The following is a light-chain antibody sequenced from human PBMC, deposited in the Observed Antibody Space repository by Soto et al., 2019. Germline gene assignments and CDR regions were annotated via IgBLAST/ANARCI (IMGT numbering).Light chain of an antibody. Sequence: DIQMTQSPSSLSASVGDRVTITCRASQSISIYLNWYQQRPNKAPKLLIYAASSLQSGVPSRFSGSGSGTDFTLTINSLHPEDFATYYCQESYNTLWTFGQGTKVEIK. CDR2: AAS. V-gene: IGKV1-39*01. CDR1: QSISIY. CDR3: QESYNTLWT. J-gene: IGKJ1*01.